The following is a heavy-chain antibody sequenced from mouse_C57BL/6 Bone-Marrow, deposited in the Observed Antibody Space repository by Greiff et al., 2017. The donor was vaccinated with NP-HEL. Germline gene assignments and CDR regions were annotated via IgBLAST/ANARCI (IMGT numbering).Heavy chain of an antibody. V-gene: IGHV14-4*01. D-gene: IGHD2-4*01. J-gene: IGHJ2*01. CDR2: IDPENGDT. CDR3: TLGGLGY. CDR1: GFNIKDDY. Sequence: VQLQQSGAELVRPGASVKLSCTASGFNIKDDYMHWVKQRPEQGLEWIGWIDPENGDTEYASKFQGKATITADTSSNTAYLQLSSLTSEDTAVYYCTLGGLGYWGQGTTLTVSS.